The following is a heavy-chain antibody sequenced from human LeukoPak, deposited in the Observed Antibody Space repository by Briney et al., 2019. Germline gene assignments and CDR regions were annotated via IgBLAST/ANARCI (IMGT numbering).Heavy chain of an antibody. V-gene: IGHV5-51*01. CDR1: GYSFTSYW. D-gene: IGHD5-18*01. CDR3: ARPYLSSYGQPGAFDI. CDR2: IYPGDSDT. Sequence: GESLKISCKGSGYSFTSYWIGWVRQMPGKGLEWMGIIYPGDSDTRCSPSFQGQVTISADKSISTAYLQWSSLKASDTAMYYCARPYLSSYGQPGAFDIWGQGTMVTVSS. J-gene: IGHJ3*02.